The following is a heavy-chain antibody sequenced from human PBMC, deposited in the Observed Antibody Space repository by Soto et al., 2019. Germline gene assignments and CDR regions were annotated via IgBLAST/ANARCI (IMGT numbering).Heavy chain of an antibody. J-gene: IGHJ4*02. D-gene: IGHD5-12*01. CDR1: GYTFTDYY. V-gene: IGHV1-2*02. CDR3: TSGGYSGYDPFDY. CDR2: INPNSGGT. Sequence: ASVKVSCKASGYTFTDYYMHWVRQSPGQGLEWMGWINPNSGGTNYAQNFQGRVTMTRDTSISTAYMELSRLRSDDTAVYYCTSGGYSGYDPFDYWGQGTLVTVSS.